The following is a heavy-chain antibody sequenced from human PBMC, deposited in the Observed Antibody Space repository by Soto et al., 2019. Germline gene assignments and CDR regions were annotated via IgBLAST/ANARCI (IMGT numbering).Heavy chain of an antibody. D-gene: IGHD1-26*01. CDR3: ARAGGWELPPG. Sequence: EVQLVESGGGLVQPGGSLRLSCAASGFTFSSYSMNWVRQAPGNGLEWVSYISSGSSTIYYADSVKGRFTISRDNAKNSLFLQMNSLRAEDTAVYYCARAGGWELPPGWGQGTLVTVSS. CDR1: GFTFSSYS. V-gene: IGHV3-48*01. CDR2: ISSGSSTI. J-gene: IGHJ4*02.